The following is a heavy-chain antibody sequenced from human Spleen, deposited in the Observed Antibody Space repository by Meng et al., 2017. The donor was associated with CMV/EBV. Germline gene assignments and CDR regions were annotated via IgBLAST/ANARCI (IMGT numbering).Heavy chain of an antibody. CDR3: ARGGSYGVY. D-gene: IGHD1-26*01. CDR2: IRYDGTNT. Sequence: GESLKISCAAAGFIFNRYGMHWVRQAPGKGLEWVAFIRYDGTNTYYVDSVKGRFTISRDNSKKTLYLQMNSLRAEDTAVYYCARGGSYGVYWGQGTLVTVSS. CDR1: GFIFNRYG. J-gene: IGHJ4*02. V-gene: IGHV3-30*02.